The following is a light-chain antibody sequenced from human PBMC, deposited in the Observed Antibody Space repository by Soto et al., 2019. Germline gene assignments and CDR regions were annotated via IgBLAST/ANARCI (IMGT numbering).Light chain of an antibody. CDR2: AAS. J-gene: IGKJ1*01. CDR3: QQSRTTPWT. CDR1: QNIDIY. V-gene: IGKV1-39*01. Sequence: DIQMTQSPASLSASIGDTVTIACRASQNIDIYLNWYQHKPGTVPKLLIYAASGLQTGVPSRFSGSGSETDFSLTISSLQPEDFATYYCQQSRTTPWTFGQGTKVDIK.